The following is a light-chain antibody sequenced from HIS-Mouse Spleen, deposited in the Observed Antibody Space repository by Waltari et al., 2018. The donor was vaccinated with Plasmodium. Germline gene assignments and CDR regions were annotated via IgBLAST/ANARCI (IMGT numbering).Light chain of an antibody. CDR3: AAWDDSLSGRV. CDR1: SPNIARNY. Sequence: QSVLTQPPSASGTPGPRVTISCSGRSPNIARNYVYCYQQRPGTAPKLLIYRNNQRPSGVPDRFSGSKSGTSASLAISGLRSEDEADYYCAAWDDSLSGRVFGGGTKLTVL. J-gene: IGLJ3*02. CDR2: RNN. V-gene: IGLV1-47*01.